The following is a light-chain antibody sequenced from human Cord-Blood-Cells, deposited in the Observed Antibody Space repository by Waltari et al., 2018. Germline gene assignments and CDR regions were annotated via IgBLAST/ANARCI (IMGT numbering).Light chain of an antibody. CDR2: GAS. V-gene: IGKV3-20*01. CDR3: QQYGSSPFT. J-gene: IGKJ3*01. Sequence: TVSPQSPGTLSWSPGERATLSCRASQCVSSSYLAWYQQKPGQAPRLLIYGASIRASGIPDRFSGSGAGTDFTLTISRLEAEDLSVYYCQQYGSSPFTVGPGTKVDIK. CDR1: QCVSSSY.